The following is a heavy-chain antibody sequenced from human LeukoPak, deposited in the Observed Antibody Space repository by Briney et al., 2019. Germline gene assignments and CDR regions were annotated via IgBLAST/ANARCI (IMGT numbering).Heavy chain of an antibody. Sequence: SETLSLTCTVSGGSISSSSYYWGWIRQPPGKGLEWIGEINHSGSTNYNPSLKSRVTISVDTSKNQFSLKLSSVTAADTAVYYCARGRIGLSLKRAFDIWGQGTMVTVSS. D-gene: IGHD1-14*01. CDR3: ARGRIGLSLKRAFDI. V-gene: IGHV4-39*07. CDR2: INHSGST. J-gene: IGHJ3*02. CDR1: GGSISSSSYY.